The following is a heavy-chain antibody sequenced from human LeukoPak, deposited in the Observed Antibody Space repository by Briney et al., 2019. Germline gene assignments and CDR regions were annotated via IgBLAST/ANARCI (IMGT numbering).Heavy chain of an antibody. CDR1: GGSFSGYF. CDR2: ISNGGST. CDR3: ARDEGDY. V-gene: IGHV4-34*01. J-gene: IGHJ4*02. Sequence: SETLSLTCAVYGGSFSGYFWSWIRQPPGEGLEWIGEISNGGSTNYNPSPKSRLTISVDTSKNQFSLELSSVTAADTAVYYCARDEGDYWGQGILVTVSS.